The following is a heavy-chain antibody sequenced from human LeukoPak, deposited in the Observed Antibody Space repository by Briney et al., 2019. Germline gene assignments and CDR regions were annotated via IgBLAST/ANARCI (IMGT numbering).Heavy chain of an antibody. J-gene: IGHJ6*03. V-gene: IGHV6-1*01. D-gene: IGHD2-2*01. CDR3: ARAFGSIKNCSSTSCYGYYYYYMDV. Sequence: SQTLSLTCAISGDSVSSNSAAWNWIRQSPSRGLEWLGRTYYRSKWYNDYAVSVKSRITINPDTSKNQFSLQLNSVTPEDTAVYYCARAFGSIKNCSSTSCYGYYYYYMDVWGKGTTVTVSS. CDR2: TYYRSKWYN. CDR1: GDSVSSNSAA.